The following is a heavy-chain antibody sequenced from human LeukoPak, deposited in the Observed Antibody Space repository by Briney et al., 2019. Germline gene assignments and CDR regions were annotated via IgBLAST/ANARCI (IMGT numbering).Heavy chain of an antibody. Sequence: PSQTLSLTCIVSGGSISTDYYSWSWIRQPPGKGLEWIGYVYHTGSTYYNPSLKSRVTISVDTSKNQFSLKLSSVTAADTAVYYCARVGDSSGWSGGRCYFDYWGQGTLVTVSS. J-gene: IGHJ4*02. CDR1: GGSISTDYYS. CDR2: VYHTGST. D-gene: IGHD6-19*01. V-gene: IGHV4-30-4*01. CDR3: ARVGDSSGWSGGRCYFDY.